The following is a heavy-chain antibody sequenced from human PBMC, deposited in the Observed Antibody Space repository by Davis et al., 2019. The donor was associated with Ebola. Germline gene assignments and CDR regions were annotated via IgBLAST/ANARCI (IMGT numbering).Heavy chain of an antibody. V-gene: IGHV3-23*01. CDR1: VITFSSYA. Sequence: GESLKISCTDSVITFSSYAMTWVRQAPGKGLEWVSAISGSGGSTYYADSVKGRFTISRDNSKKTLYLQMNSLRAEDTAVYYCAKDGVDWSAYYYYGMDVWGQGTTVTVSS. CDR2: ISGSGGST. CDR3: AKDGVDWSAYYYYGMDV. J-gene: IGHJ6*02. D-gene: IGHD3-9*01.